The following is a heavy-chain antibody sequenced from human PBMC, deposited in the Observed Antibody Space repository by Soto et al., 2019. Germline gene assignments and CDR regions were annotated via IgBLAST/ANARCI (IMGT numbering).Heavy chain of an antibody. CDR2: ISYDGSNK. V-gene: IGHV3-30*03. D-gene: IGHD3-22*01. Sequence: CLRLSCAASGFTFSSYGMHWVRQAPGKGLEWVAVISYDGSNKYYADSVKGRFTISRDNSKNTLYLQMNSLRAEDTAVYYCASMGYYDSSGYPFDAFDIWGQGTMVTVSS. CDR3: ASMGYYDSSGYPFDAFDI. J-gene: IGHJ3*02. CDR1: GFTFSSYG.